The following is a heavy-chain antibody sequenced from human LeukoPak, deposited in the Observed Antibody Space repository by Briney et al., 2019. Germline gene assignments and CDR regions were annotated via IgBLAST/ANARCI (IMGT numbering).Heavy chain of an antibody. J-gene: IGHJ5*02. V-gene: IGHV3-7*01. CDR3: ARDGTIAARPT. D-gene: IGHD6-6*01. CDR1: GFTFSTYW. CDR2: IKQDGSEK. Sequence: PGGSLRLSCAASGFTFSTYWMGWVRQAPGKGLEWVANIKQDGSEKYYVDSLKGRFTISRDNAKNSLYLQMNSLRAEDTAVYYCARDGTIAARPTWVQGTPVTVSS.